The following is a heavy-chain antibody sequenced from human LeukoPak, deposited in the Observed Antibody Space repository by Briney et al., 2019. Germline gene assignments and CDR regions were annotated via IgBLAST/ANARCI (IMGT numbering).Heavy chain of an antibody. CDR2: IYHSGST. CDR1: GYTISTGYY. V-gene: IGHV4-38-2*02. CDR3: ARVLDYYGSGSRDFDY. D-gene: IGHD3-10*01. J-gene: IGHJ4*02. Sequence: SETLSLACTVSGYTISTGYYWGWIRQPPGKGLEWIGSIYHSGSTFYNPSLNSRLTMSVDTSKNSFSPKLSSVTAADTAVYYCARVLDYYGSGSRDFDYWGQGTLVTVSS.